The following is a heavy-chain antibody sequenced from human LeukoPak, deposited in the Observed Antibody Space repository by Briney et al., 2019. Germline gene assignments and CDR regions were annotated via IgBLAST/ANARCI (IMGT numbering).Heavy chain of an antibody. CDR2: IYSGGST. V-gene: IGHV3-66*01. CDR1: GFTVSSNY. Sequence: GSLRLSCAASGFTVSSNYMSWVRQAPGKGLEWVSVIYSGGSTYYADSVKGRFTISRDNSKNTLYLQMNSLRAEDTAVYYCARDSFPWFGELAWYFDLWGRGTLVTVSS. CDR3: ARDSFPWFGELAWYFDL. D-gene: IGHD3-10*01. J-gene: IGHJ2*01.